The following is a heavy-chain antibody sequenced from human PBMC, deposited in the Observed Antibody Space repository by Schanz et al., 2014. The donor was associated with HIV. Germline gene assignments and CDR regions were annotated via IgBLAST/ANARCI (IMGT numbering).Heavy chain of an antibody. V-gene: IGHV3-9*01. CDR3: ARSPSYGMDV. J-gene: IGHJ6*02. Sequence: VQLVESGGGVVQPGRSLRLSCAASGFTFDDYAMHWVRQAPGKGLEWVSGISWNSGNIAYADSVRGRFTISRDNAKNSMYLQMNSLRGEDTALYYCARSPSYGMDVWGQGTTVTVSS. CDR1: GFTFDDYA. CDR2: ISWNSGNI.